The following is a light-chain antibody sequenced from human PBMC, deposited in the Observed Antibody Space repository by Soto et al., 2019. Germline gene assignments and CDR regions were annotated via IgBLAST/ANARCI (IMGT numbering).Light chain of an antibody. J-gene: IGKJ2*01. Sequence: DIVLTQTRLSSPVTLGQPASISCRSSQSLVHIDGNTYFNWLQQRPGQPPRLLIYKISNRLPGVPDRISGSGAGTDFTLKISRVEAEDVGVYYCMQATQSYTFGQGTRLEIK. CDR1: QSLVHIDGNTY. CDR2: KIS. V-gene: IGKV2-24*01. CDR3: MQATQSYT.